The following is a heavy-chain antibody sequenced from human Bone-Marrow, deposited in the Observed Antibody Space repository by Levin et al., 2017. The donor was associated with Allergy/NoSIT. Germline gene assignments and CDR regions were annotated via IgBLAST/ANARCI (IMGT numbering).Heavy chain of an antibody. CDR1: GFTFSSYG. Sequence: GESLKISCAASGFTFSSYGMHWVRQAPGKGLEWVAVISYDGSNKYYADSVKGRFTISRDNSKNTLYLQMNSLRAEDTAVYYCAKDFRGSTSCYDYWGQGTLVTVSS. D-gene: IGHD2-2*01. CDR3: AKDFRGSTSCYDY. CDR2: ISYDGSNK. J-gene: IGHJ4*02. V-gene: IGHV3-30*18.